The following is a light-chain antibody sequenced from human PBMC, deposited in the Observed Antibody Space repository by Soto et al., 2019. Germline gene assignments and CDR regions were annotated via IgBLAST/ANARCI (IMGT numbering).Light chain of an antibody. CDR2: LAS. V-gene: IGKV4-1*01. Sequence: DIVMTQSPDSLAVSLGERATINCKSSQSVLYSSNNNNYLAWYQQKPGQPPNLLIYLASTRESGVPDXXXGXXXXXXXXLTISSLQAEDVAVYYCQQYYRTPYTFGQGTKLEIK. J-gene: IGKJ2*01. CDR3: QQYYRTPYT. CDR1: QSVLYSSNNNNY.